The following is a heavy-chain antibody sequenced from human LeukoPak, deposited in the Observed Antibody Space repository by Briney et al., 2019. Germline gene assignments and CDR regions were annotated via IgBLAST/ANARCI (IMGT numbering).Heavy chain of an antibody. V-gene: IGHV1-8*01. Sequence: GASVKVSCKASVYTFTSYDINWVRQAPGQGLEWMGWMNPNSGNTGYAQKFQGRVTMTRNTSISTAYMELSSLRSEDTAVYYCARVQDYGDYWYAYWGQGTLVTVSS. CDR1: VYTFTSYD. J-gene: IGHJ4*02. D-gene: IGHD4-17*01. CDR2: MNPNSGNT. CDR3: ARVQDYGDYWYAY.